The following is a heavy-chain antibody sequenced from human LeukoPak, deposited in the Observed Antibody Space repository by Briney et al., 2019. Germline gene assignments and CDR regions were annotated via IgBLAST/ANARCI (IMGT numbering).Heavy chain of an antibody. CDR1: GYAFTSYD. J-gene: IGHJ1*01. D-gene: IGHD1-26*01. CDR3: AASIVDSTYGEHFQN. CDR2: MNPNSGNT. Sequence: ASVKVSCKASGYAFTSYDINWVRQATGQGLEWMGWMNPNSGNTGYAQKFRGRVTMTRNTSISTAYMELSSLRSEDTAVYYCAASIVDSTYGEHFQNWGRGTLVTVSS. V-gene: IGHV1-8*01.